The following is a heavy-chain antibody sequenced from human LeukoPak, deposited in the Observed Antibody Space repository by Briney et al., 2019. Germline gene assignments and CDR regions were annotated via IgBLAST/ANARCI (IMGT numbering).Heavy chain of an antibody. CDR3: ARQAMANTYYFDY. V-gene: IGHV5-51*01. CDR1: EYSFPNYW. J-gene: IGHJ4*02. Sequence: GESLKISCKGSEYSFPNYWIGWVRQMPGKGLEWMGIIYPADSDTNYSPSFQDQVTISADKSINTAYLQWSSLKASDTAIYYCARQAMANTYYFDYWGQGTLVTVSS. D-gene: IGHD5-18*01. CDR2: IYPADSDT.